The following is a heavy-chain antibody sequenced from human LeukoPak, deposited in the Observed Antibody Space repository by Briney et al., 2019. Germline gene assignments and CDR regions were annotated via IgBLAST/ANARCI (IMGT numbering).Heavy chain of an antibody. V-gene: IGHV1-2*06. CDR3: ARSLKAGGDF. CDR2: IEPSSGGT. J-gene: IGHJ4*02. Sequence: GASVKVSCKTSGYTFNDHYIYWVRQAPGQGLEWMGRIEPSSGGTNYAQKFQGRVTLTRDTSIRTAYIDLKRLTSDDTATYYCARSLKAGGDFWGQGTLVTVSS. D-gene: IGHD1-26*01. CDR1: GYTFNDHY.